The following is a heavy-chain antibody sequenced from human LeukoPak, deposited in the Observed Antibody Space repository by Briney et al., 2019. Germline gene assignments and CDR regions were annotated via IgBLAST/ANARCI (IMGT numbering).Heavy chain of an antibody. CDR1: GYSFTSYG. V-gene: IGHV1-18*01. CDR3: ARDKDWDLDY. Sequence: ASVKVSCKASGYSFTSYGMTWVRQVPGQGLEWVGWISTESGNTKYAEDLQGRVTMTRDTSTSTVYMGLRSLTSEDAAVYYCARDKDWDLDYWGQGTRVTVSS. CDR2: ISTESGNT. J-gene: IGHJ4*02. D-gene: IGHD3-9*01.